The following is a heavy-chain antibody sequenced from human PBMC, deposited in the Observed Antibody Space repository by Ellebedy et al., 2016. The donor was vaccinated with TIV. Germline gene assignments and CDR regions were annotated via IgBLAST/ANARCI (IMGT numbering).Heavy chain of an antibody. J-gene: IGHJ4*02. CDR3: AREGGTYYSAHFDQ. CDR2: IGDDAVAT. V-gene: IGHV3-23*01. CDR1: GLTFTSFA. D-gene: IGHD1-26*01. Sequence: PGGSLRLSSAASGLTFTSFAMSWVRQAPGIGLEWFSAIGDDAVATHYADSVKGRFTISRDNFGNMLYLQMNSLGAEDTAVYYCAREGGTYYSAHFDQWGQGTPVTVSS.